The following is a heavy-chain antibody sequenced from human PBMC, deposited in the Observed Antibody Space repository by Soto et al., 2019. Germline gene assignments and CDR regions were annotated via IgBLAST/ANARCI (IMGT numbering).Heavy chain of an antibody. Sequence: EVQLVESGGGLVQPGGSLRLSCAASGFTFSSSWMHWVRQAPGKGLVWVSRINGDGGTTDYADSVKGRITISRDNAKNTRYLQMHSLRGEDTAGYYCANIGDTPFDCWGQGNLVNVSS. D-gene: IGHD2-15*01. V-gene: IGHV3-74*01. CDR3: ANIGDTPFDC. J-gene: IGHJ4*02. CDR2: INGDGGTT. CDR1: GFTFSSSW.